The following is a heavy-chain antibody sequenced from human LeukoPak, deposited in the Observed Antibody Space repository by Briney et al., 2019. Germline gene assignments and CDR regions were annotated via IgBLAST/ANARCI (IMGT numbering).Heavy chain of an antibody. V-gene: IGHV3-21*01. D-gene: IGHD3-16*02. CDR3: ARDPHYVWGSYRYRDYFDY. Sequence: NPGGSLRLSCAASGVTFSSYSMNWVRQAPGKGLEWVSSISSSSSYIYYADSVKGRFTISRDNAKNSLYLQMNSLRAEDTAVYYCARDPHYVWGSYRYRDYFDYWGQGTLVTVSS. CDR2: ISSSSSYI. J-gene: IGHJ4*02. CDR1: GVTFSSYS.